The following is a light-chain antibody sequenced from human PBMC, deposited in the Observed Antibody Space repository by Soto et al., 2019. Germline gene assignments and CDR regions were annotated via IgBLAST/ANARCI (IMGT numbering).Light chain of an antibody. CDR2: DVS. CDR3: CSYAGSYTLWV. J-gene: IGLJ3*02. V-gene: IGLV2-11*01. CDR1: SSDVGAYNY. Sequence: QAVVTQPRSVSGSPGQSVTISCTGTSSDVGAYNYVSWYQQHPGKAPKLIIYDVSKRPSGVPDRFSGSKSGNTASLTIPGLQADDEADYYCCSYAGSYTLWVFGGGTKLTVL.